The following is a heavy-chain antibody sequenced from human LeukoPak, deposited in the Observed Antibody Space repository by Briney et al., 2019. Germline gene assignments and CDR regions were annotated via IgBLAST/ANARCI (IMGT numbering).Heavy chain of an antibody. Sequence: ASVKVSCKASGYRFNGYYIHWVRQAPGQGLEWMGWINPNNGGTNYAQKFQGRVTMARDTSITTTYMELSSLRSDDTAVYYCARDSGDYYGSGSRFDPWGQGTLVTVSS. J-gene: IGHJ5*02. CDR2: INPNNGGT. D-gene: IGHD3-10*01. CDR1: GYRFNGYY. CDR3: ARDSGDYYGSGSRFDP. V-gene: IGHV1-2*02.